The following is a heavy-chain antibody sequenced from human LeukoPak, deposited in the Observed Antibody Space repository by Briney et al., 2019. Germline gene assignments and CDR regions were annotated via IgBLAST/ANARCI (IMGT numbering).Heavy chain of an antibody. CDR2: IYYSGNT. V-gene: IGHV4-59*01. Sequence: SETLSLTCTVSGGSISSYYWSWIRQPPGKGLEWIGYIYYSGNTNYNPSLKSRVTISVDTSKNQFSLKLSNVTAADTAVYYCARDAPLTYYYDSSGNPSDAFDIWGQGTMVTVSS. CDR3: ARDAPLTYYYDSSGNPSDAFDI. J-gene: IGHJ3*02. D-gene: IGHD3-22*01. CDR1: GGSISSYY.